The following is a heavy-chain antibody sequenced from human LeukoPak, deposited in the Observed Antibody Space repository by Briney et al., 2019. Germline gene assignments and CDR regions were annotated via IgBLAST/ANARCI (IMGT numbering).Heavy chain of an antibody. V-gene: IGHV4-59*08. CDR1: GGSLSSYY. Sequence: TSETLSLTCAVSGGSLSSYYWSWIRQPPGKGLEWIGYIYYSGSTNYNPSLKSRVTISVDTSKNQFSLKLSSVTAADTAVYYCARQPDGAFDIWGQGTMVTVSS. CDR2: IYYSGST. J-gene: IGHJ3*02. CDR3: ARQPDGAFDI. D-gene: IGHD5-24*01.